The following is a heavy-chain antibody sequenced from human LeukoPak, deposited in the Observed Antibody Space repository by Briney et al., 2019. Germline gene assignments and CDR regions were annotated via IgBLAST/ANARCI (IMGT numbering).Heavy chain of an antibody. V-gene: IGHV3-72*01. Sequence: GGSLRLSCAASGFTFSDHYMDWVRQAPGKGLEWVGRTRNKANSYTTEYAASVKGRFTISRDDSKNSLYLQMNSLKTEDTAVYYCARVAARKGGVDYWGQGTLVTVSS. J-gene: IGHJ4*02. CDR2: TRNKANSYTT. CDR1: GFTFSDHY. CDR3: ARVAARKGGVDY. D-gene: IGHD6-6*01.